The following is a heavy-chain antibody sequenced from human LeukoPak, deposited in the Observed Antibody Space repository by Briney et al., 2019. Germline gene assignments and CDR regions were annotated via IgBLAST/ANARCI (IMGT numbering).Heavy chain of an antibody. CDR1: GVTLSSYA. CDR3: AKRSSRIRPFDY. V-gene: IGHV3-23*01. CDR2: ISGSGGST. Sequence: PGGSLRLSCAASGVTLSSYAMSWARQAPGKGLEWVSAISGSGGSTYYADSVKGRFTISRDNSKNTLYLQMNSLRAEDTAVYYCAKRSSRIRPFDYWGQGTLVTVSS. J-gene: IGHJ4*02. D-gene: IGHD2-2*01.